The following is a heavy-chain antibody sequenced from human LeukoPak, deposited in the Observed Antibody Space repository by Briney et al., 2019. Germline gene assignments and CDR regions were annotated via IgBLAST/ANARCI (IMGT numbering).Heavy chain of an antibody. CDR1: GFTFSSYA. V-gene: IGHV3-64*01. D-gene: IGHD6-19*01. CDR2: ISSNGGST. Sequence: GGSLRLSCAASGFTFSSYAMHWVRQAPGKGLEYVSAISSNGGSTYYANSVKGRFTISRDNSKNTLYLQMNSLRAEDTAVYYCAKDSQWLDLYDAFDIWGQGTMVTVSS. J-gene: IGHJ3*02. CDR3: AKDSQWLDLYDAFDI.